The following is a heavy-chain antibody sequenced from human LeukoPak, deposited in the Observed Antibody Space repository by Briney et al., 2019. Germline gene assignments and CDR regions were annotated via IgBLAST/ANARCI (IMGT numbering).Heavy chain of an antibody. D-gene: IGHD3-3*01. J-gene: IGHJ4*02. CDR3: ARGITIFGVDLDY. CDR1: GFTFSSYW. V-gene: IGHV3-7*01. Sequence: GGSLRLSCAACGFTFSSYWMSWVRQAPGKGLEWVANIKQDGSEKYYVDSVKGRFTISRDNAKNSLYLQMNSLRAEDTAVYYCARGITIFGVDLDYWGQGTLVTVSS. CDR2: IKQDGSEK.